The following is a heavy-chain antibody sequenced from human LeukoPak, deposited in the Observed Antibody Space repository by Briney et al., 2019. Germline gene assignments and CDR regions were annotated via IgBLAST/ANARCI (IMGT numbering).Heavy chain of an antibody. Sequence: GGSLRLSCAASGFTLSSYAMHWVRPAPGKGLEWEAVISYDGSNKYYADSVKGRFTISRDNSKNTLYLQMNSLRAEDTAVYYCANTALWLGPGPIVLDYWGQGTLVTVSS. CDR3: ANTALWLGPGPIVLDY. D-gene: IGHD5-18*01. CDR1: GFTLSSYA. J-gene: IGHJ4*02. V-gene: IGHV3-30*04. CDR2: ISYDGSNK.